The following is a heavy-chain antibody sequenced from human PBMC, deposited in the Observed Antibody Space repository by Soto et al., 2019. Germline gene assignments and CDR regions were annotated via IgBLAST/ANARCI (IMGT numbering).Heavy chain of an antibody. J-gene: IGHJ6*02. CDR3: ARDRLRLDV. CDR1: GFTFSIYA. CDR2: IYYDGTNK. V-gene: IGHV3-33*01. Sequence: QVQLVESGGGVVQPGRSLRLSCAASGFTFSIYAMHWVRQAPGKGLEWVAVIYYDGTNKYYADSVKGRFTISRDNSKNTLYLQMNSLGAEDTAVYYCARDRLRLDVWGQGTTVTVSS. D-gene: IGHD4-17*01.